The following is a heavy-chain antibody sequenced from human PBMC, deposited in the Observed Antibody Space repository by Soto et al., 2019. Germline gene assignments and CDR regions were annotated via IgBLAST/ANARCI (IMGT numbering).Heavy chain of an antibody. CDR2: IIPVLGVG. J-gene: IGHJ4*02. D-gene: IGHD5-18*01. CDR3: AREAGYSYGYVFDY. V-gene: IGHV1-69*09. CDR1: GGTFGNHA. Sequence: QAQLVQSGAEVKKPGSSVKVSCTASGGTFGNHAISWVRQAPGQGLEWMGGIIPVLGVGDNAQKFQSRVTITADTSTNTAYMELSSLRSEDTAHYYCAREAGYSYGYVFDYWGQGTLVIVSS.